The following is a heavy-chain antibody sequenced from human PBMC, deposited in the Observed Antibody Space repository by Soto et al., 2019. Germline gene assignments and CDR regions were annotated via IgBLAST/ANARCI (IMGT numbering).Heavy chain of an antibody. CDR3: AKGYNWNYGQDGFGY. Sequence: GGSLRLSCGASGFTFSNFGMHWVRQAPGKGLEWVAVISNDENIKQYADSVRGRFAISRDNSKNTLYLQMNSLRAEDTAVYYCAKGYNWNYGQDGFGYWGQGTLVTVSS. D-gene: IGHD1-7*01. CDR2: ISNDENIK. V-gene: IGHV3-30*02. J-gene: IGHJ4*02. CDR1: GFTFSNFG.